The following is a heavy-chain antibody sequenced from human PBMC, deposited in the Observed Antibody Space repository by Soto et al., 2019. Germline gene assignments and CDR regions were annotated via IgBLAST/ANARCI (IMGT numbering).Heavy chain of an antibody. D-gene: IGHD6-13*01. CDR2: ITWDGGRT. Sequence: GGSLRLSCATSGFTFDDYAMHWVRQAPGKGLEWVSFITWDGGRTYYADSVKGRFIISRDNSKNSQYLQMNSLTTEDTALYYCARAGGIAAAGRLSYGMDVWGQGTTVTVSS. CDR3: ARAGGIAAAGRLSYGMDV. V-gene: IGHV3-43*01. CDR1: GFTFDDYA. J-gene: IGHJ6*02.